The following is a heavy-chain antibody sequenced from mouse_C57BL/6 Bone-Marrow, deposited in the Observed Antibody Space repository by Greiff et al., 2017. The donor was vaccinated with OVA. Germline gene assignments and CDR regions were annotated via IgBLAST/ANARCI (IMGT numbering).Heavy chain of an antibody. D-gene: IGHD2-1*01. CDR1: EYEFPSHD. CDR2: INSDGGST. CDR3: SSHGIYPFAY. J-gene: IGHJ3*01. V-gene: IGHV5-2*01. Sequence: EVQLVESGGGLVQPGESLKLSCESYEYEFPSHDMSWVSKTPEKRLELVAAINSDGGSTYYPDTMESRFILSRDNPKKTLYLQMSSLRSEDTALYYLSSHGIYPFAYWGQGTLVTVSA.